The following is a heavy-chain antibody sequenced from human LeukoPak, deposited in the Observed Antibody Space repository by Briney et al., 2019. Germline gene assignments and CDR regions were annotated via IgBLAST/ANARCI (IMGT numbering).Heavy chain of an antibody. V-gene: IGHV4-39*01. D-gene: IGHD6-19*01. CDR2: IYYSGST. CDR1: GGSISSSSYY. CDR3: ARLNLPRMAARYSSGWYPSY. Sequence: SETLSLTCTVSGGSISSSSYYWGWIRQPPGKGLEWIESIYYSGSTYYNPSLKSRVTISVDTSKNQFSLKLSSVTAADTAVYYCARLNLPRMAARYSSGWYPSYWGQGTLVTVSS. J-gene: IGHJ4*02.